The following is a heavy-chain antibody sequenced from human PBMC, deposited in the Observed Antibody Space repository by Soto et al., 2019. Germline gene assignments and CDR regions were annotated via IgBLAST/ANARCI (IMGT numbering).Heavy chain of an antibody. CDR3: ARLHVLLWFGAGYYMDV. CDR2: IKQDGSEK. D-gene: IGHD3-10*01. V-gene: IGHV3-7*01. Sequence: GGSLRLSCAASGFTFSSYWMSWVRQAPGKGLEWVANIKQDGSEKYYVDSVKGRFTISRDNAKNSLYLQMNSLRAEDTAVYYCARLHVLLWFGAGYYMDVWGKGTTVTVSS. CDR1: GFTFSSYW. J-gene: IGHJ6*03.